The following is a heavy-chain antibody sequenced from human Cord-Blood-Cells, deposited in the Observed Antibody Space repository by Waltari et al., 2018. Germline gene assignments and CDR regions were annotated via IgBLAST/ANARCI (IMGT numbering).Heavy chain of an antibody. D-gene: IGHD4-17*01. CDR2: ISYDGRNK. CDR3: ARGGDYVTYYYYGMDV. Sequence: QVQLVESGGGVVQRGRSLRRSCAASGFTFSSYAMHWVRQAPGKGPEWVAVISYDGRNKYYADSVKGRFTISRDNSKNTLYLQMNSLRAEDTAVYYCARGGDYVTYYYYGMDVWGQGTTVTVSS. CDR1: GFTFSSYA. J-gene: IGHJ6*02. V-gene: IGHV3-30*04.